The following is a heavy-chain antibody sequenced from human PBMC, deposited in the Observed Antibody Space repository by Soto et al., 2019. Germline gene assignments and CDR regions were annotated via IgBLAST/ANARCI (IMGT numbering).Heavy chain of an antibody. CDR2: IKQDGSEK. V-gene: IGHV3-7*01. Sequence: GGSLRLSCAASGFTFSSYWMSWVRQAPGKGLEWVANIKQDGSEKYYVDSVKGRFTISRDNAKNSLYLQMNSLRAEDTAVYYCAREAPTYYYDSSGYYRPNDYYYGKDVWGQGTTVTVSS. J-gene: IGHJ6*02. CDR1: GFTFSSYW. CDR3: AREAPTYYYDSSGYYRPNDYYYGKDV. D-gene: IGHD3-22*01.